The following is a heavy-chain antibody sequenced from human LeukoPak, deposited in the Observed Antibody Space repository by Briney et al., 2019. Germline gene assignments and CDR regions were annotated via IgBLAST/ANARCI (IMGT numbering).Heavy chain of an antibody. CDR1: GGSFSGYY. V-gene: IGHV4-34*01. J-gene: IGHJ6*02. CDR2: SNHSGST. CDR3: ARGDVVAPPYYYYGMDV. Sequence: SETLSLTCAVYGGSFSGYYWSWIRQPPGKGLEWIGESNHSGSTNYNTSLKSRVTISVDTSKNQFSLKLSSVTAADTAVYYCARGDVVAPPYYYYGMDVWGQGTTVTVSS. D-gene: IGHD2-2*01.